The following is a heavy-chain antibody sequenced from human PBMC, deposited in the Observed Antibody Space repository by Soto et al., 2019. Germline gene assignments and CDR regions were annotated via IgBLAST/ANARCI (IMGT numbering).Heavy chain of an antibody. V-gene: IGHV1-2*04. Sequence: ASVKVSCKASGYTFTGYYMHWVRQAPGQGLEWMGWINPNSGGTNYAQKFQGWVTMTRDTSISTAYMELSRLRSDDTAVYYCARAYPSEGEGCSGGSCPEVAWGGFYYYYMDVWGKGTTVTVSS. J-gene: IGHJ6*03. CDR3: ARAYPSEGEGCSGGSCPEVAWGGFYYYYMDV. CDR1: GYTFTGYY. CDR2: INPNSGGT. D-gene: IGHD2-15*01.